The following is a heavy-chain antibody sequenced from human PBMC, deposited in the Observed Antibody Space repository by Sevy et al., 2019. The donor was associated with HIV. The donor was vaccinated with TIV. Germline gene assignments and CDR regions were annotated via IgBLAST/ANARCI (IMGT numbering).Heavy chain of an antibody. CDR3: ASGSTIFGFSDAFDI. CDR1: GFTFSSYA. V-gene: IGHV3-30-3*01. CDR2: ISYDGSNK. Sequence: GGSLRLSCAASGFTFSSYAMHWVRQAPGKGLEWVAVISYDGSNKYYADSVKGRFTISRDNSKNTLYLQMNSLRAEDTAVYYCASGSTIFGFSDAFDIWGQGTMVTVSS. J-gene: IGHJ3*02. D-gene: IGHD3-10*02.